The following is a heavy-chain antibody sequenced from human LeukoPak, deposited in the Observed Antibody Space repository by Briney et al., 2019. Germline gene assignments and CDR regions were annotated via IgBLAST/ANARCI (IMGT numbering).Heavy chain of an antibody. Sequence: GGSLRLSCAASGFTFSTYGMHWVRQAPGKGLEWVAFIRFDGTNKYYSDSVKGRFTISRDNSKSTLYLQMNSLRAEDTAVYYCAKIITLIVVVITNYFDYWGQGILVTVSS. CDR3: AKIITLIVVVITNYFDY. J-gene: IGHJ4*02. V-gene: IGHV3-30*02. CDR2: IRFDGTNK. D-gene: IGHD3-22*01. CDR1: GFTFSTYG.